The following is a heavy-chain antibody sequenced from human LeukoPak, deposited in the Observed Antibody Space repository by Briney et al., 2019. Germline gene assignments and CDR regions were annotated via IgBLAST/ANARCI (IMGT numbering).Heavy chain of an antibody. CDR1: GFTFSSYG. CDR2: IWYDGSNK. J-gene: IGHJ4*02. Sequence: PGRSLRLSCAASGFTFSSYGMHWVRQAPGKGLEWVAVIWYDGSNKYYADSVKGRFTISRDNSKNTLYLQMNSLRAEDTAVYYCARDQRDGYSEFDYWGQGTLVTVSS. V-gene: IGHV3-33*01. D-gene: IGHD5-24*01. CDR3: ARDQRDGYSEFDY.